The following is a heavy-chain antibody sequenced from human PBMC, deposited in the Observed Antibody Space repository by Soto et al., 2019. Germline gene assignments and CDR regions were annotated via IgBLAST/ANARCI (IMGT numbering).Heavy chain of an antibody. CDR3: ARPSYSSSWLPTLDF. J-gene: IGHJ4*02. V-gene: IGHV1-69*01. Sequence: VQLVQSGAEVRKPGSSVKVSCKASGGTFSNYAIHWVRQAPGQGLEWMGGIVPMFGPAKYAQKFRGRVTITADDSTSTAHMELTSLRSEDTAIYYCARPSYSSSWLPTLDFWGQGTLVTVSS. D-gene: IGHD6-13*01. CDR1: GGTFSNYA. CDR2: IVPMFGPA.